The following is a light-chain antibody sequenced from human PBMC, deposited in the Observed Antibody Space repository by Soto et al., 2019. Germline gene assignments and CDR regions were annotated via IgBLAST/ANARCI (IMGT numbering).Light chain of an antibody. CDR2: GAS. V-gene: IGKV3-15*01. CDR3: QQYNNWPWT. CDR1: QSGCSN. J-gene: IGKJ1*01. Sequence: DIVVTQSPATLSVSPGEGATLSCRAMQSGCSNLAWYQHKPGQAPRLLIYGASTRATGIPARFRGSGSGTEFNLIISSLQSADFAVYCCQQYNNWPWTFDQGNKVEIK.